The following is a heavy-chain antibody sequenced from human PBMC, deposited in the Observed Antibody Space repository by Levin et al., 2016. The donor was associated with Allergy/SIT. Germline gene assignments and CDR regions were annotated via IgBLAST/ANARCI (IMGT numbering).Heavy chain of an antibody. CDR2: VSYDGSNK. CDR3: AKDRGEYGSGYDY. CDR1: GFTFSSYG. J-gene: IGHJ4*02. D-gene: IGHD3-10*01. V-gene: IGHV3-30*18. Sequence: LSLTCAASGFTFSSYGMHWVRQAPGKGLEWVAVVSYDGSNKFYADSMKGRFTISRDNSKNTLYLQMNTLRPEDTAVYYCAKDRGEYGSGYDYWGQGTLVTVSS.